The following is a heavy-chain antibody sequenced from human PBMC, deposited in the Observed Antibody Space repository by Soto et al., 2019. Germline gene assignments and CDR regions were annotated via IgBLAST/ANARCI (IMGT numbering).Heavy chain of an antibody. J-gene: IGHJ5*02. D-gene: IGHD1-1*01. Sequence: PSETLSLTCAVYGGSFSGYYWSWIHQPPGKGLEWIGEINHSGSTNYDPSLKSRVTISVDTSKNQFSLKLSSVTAADTAVYYCARGYLPTNWFDPWGQGTLVTVSS. CDR1: GGSFSGYY. CDR2: INHSGST. V-gene: IGHV4-34*01. CDR3: ARGYLPTNWFDP.